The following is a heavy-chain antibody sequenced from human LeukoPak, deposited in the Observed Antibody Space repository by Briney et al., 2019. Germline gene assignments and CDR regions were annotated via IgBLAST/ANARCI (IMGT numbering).Heavy chain of an antibody. D-gene: IGHD6-13*01. CDR2: ISGSGGST. J-gene: IGHJ4*02. Sequence: GGSLRLSCAVSGFTFSSFAMSWVRQAPGKGLEWVSAISGSGGSTYYADSVRGRFTFSRDNSKNTLYLQMNSLRAEDTAVYYCARVGIAAAGHADYWGQGTLVTVSS. V-gene: IGHV3-23*01. CDR1: GFTFSSFA. CDR3: ARVGIAAAGHADY.